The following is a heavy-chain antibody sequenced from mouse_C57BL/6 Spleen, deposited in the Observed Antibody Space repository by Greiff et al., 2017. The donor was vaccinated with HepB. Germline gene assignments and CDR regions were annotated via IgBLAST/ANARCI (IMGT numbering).Heavy chain of an antibody. CDR1: GYTFTSYW. Sequence: QVQLQQPGAELVKPGASVKMSCKASGYTFTSYWITWVKQRPGQGLEWIGDIYPGSGSTNYNEKFKSKATLTVDTSSSTAYMQLSSLTSEDSAVYYCASVYDYDGVAWFADWGQGTLVTVSA. D-gene: IGHD2-4*01. CDR2: IYPGSGST. CDR3: ASVYDYDGVAWFAD. V-gene: IGHV1-55*01. J-gene: IGHJ3*01.